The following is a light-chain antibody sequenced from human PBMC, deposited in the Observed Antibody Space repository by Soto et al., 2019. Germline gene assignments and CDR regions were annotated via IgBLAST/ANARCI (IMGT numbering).Light chain of an antibody. CDR3: QQYNSYSRT. Sequence: DIQITQSVSTLSASVGDRVTIACRASQSISSWLAWYQQKPGKAPKLLIYKASTLESGVPSRFSGSGSGTEFTLTISSMQPDHFAIYYCQQYNSYSRTFGQGTKVDIK. V-gene: IGKV1-5*03. CDR2: KAS. J-gene: IGKJ1*01. CDR1: QSISSW.